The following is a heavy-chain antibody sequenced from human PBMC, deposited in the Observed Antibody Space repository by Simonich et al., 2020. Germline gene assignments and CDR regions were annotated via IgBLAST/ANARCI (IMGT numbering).Heavy chain of an antibody. CDR2: IIHSGTP. J-gene: IGHJ4*02. D-gene: IGHD1-26*01. V-gene: IGHV4-34*01. Sequence: QVQLQQWGAGLLKPSETLSLTCAVYGGSFSGYYWGWIRPPPGKGLEWMGEIIHSGTPNYNPAIKSRVTISVDTSKNQFSLKLSSVTAADTAVYYCARGLIGGSYYYWGQGTLVTVSS. CDR3: ARGLIGGSYYY. CDR1: GGSFSGYY.